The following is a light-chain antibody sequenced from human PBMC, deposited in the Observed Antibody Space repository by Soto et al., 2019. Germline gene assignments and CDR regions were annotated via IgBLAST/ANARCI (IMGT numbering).Light chain of an antibody. CDR1: QTIGSN. J-gene: IGKJ3*01. Sequence: EIVMTQSPATLSVSPGERATLFCRASQTIGSNLGWYQQKPGQAPRLLIYDASTRATGIPARFGGSGAGTEFNLTISSLQSEDSAVYYGQQYNNWPPMFTFGPGTKVEIK. CDR3: QQYNNWPPMFT. CDR2: DAS. V-gene: IGKV3-15*01.